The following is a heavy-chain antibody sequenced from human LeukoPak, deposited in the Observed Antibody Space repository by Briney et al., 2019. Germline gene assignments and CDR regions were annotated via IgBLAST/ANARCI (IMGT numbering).Heavy chain of an antibody. Sequence: GASVKVSCKASGYTFTGYYMHWVRQAPGHGLEWMGWINPDSGGTNYAQKFQGRVTMTRDTSISTAYMELSRLRSDDTAVYYCARGPSRSSGWYIWGQGTLVTVSS. CDR2: INPDSGGT. CDR3: ARGPSRSSGWYI. CDR1: GYTFTGYY. D-gene: IGHD6-19*01. J-gene: IGHJ4*02. V-gene: IGHV1-2*02.